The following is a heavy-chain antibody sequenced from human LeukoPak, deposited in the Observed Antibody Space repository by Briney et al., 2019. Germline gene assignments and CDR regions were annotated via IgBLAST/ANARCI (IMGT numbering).Heavy chain of an antibody. D-gene: IGHD3-3*01. CDR2: ISSSGSTI. J-gene: IGHJ6*02. CDR3: ATPFWSGSDPYYYYGMDV. CDR1: GFTFSDYY. V-gene: IGHV3-11*01. Sequence: GGSLRLSCAASGFTFSDYYMSWIRQAPGKGLEWVSYISSSGSTIYYADSVKGRFTISRDNAKNSLYPHMNSLRAEDTAVYYCATPFWSGSDPYYYYGMDVWGQGTTVTVSS.